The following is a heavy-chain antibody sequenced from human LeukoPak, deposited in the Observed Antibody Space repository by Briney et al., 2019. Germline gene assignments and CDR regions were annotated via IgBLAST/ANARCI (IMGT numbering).Heavy chain of an antibody. V-gene: IGHV4-39*07. CDR2: INHSGST. D-gene: IGHD3-22*01. CDR3: ASSYYYDSSPRVLYYFDY. CDR1: GGSISSGGYY. Sequence: SETLSLTCTVSGGSISSGGYYWSWIRQPPGKGLEWIGEINHSGSTNYNPSLKSRVTISVDTSKNQFSLKLSSVTAADTAVYYCASSYYYDSSPRVLYYFDYWGQGTLVTVSS. J-gene: IGHJ4*02.